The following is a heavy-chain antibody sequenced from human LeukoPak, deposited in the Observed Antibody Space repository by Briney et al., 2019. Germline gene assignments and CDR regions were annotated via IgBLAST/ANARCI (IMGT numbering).Heavy chain of an antibody. V-gene: IGHV3-7*01. CDR2: INEDGSVK. D-gene: IGHD6-19*01. CDR1: GFSFTTYW. Sequence: LPGGSLRLSCAASGFSFTTYWMTWVRQAPGKGLQWVANINEDGSVKYYVDSVKGRFTISRDNTKNSLYLQMDTLRAEDTAVYYCARVGKNGWDSVHWGQGTLVTVSS. J-gene: IGHJ4*02. CDR3: ARVGKNGWDSVH.